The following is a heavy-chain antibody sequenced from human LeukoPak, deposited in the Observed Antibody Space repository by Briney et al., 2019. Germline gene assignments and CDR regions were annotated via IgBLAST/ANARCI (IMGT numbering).Heavy chain of an antibody. CDR1: VRSLYRGGEK. Sequence: SETLSLTCAVSVRSLYRGGEKGDWIRQHPGKGLEWIGFIYYSGNTYYTPSLKSRVTISVDTSKNQFSLKLTSATAADTAVYYRARVPLSALSSGYFDYWGQGTLVTASS. J-gene: IGHJ4*02. D-gene: IGHD6-19*01. CDR3: ARVPLSALSSGYFDY. CDR2: IYYSGNT. V-gene: IGHV4-31*11.